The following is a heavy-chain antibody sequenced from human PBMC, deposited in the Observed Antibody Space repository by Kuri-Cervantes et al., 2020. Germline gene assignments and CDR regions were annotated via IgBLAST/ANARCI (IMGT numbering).Heavy chain of an antibody. Sequence: ASVKVSCKASGYTFTSYGISWLRQAPGQGLEWMGWIGTYNGNTNYAQKLQGRVTMTTDTSTSTAYMELRSLRSDDTAVYYCARDLTLGGWGSYRGFDYWGQGTLVTVSS. V-gene: IGHV1-18*01. CDR1: GYTFTSYG. J-gene: IGHJ4*02. D-gene: IGHD3-16*01. CDR2: IGTYNGNT. CDR3: ARDLTLGGWGSYRGFDY.